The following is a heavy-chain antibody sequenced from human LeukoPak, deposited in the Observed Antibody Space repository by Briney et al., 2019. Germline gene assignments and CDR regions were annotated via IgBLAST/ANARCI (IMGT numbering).Heavy chain of an antibody. CDR3: ARIDSYGGTGNY. J-gene: IGHJ4*02. D-gene: IGHD4-17*01. V-gene: IGHV1-18*01. CDR1: GGTFSSYA. CDR2: ISAYNGNT. Sequence: ASVKVSCTASGGTFSSYAISWVRQAPGQGLEWMGWISAYNGNTNYAQKLQGRVTMTTDTSTSTAYMELRSLRSDDTAVYYCARIDSYGGTGNYWGQGTLVTVSS.